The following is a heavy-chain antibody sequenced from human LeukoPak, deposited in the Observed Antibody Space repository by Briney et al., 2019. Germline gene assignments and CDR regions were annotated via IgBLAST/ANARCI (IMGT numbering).Heavy chain of an antibody. J-gene: IGHJ6*02. CDR1: GFTFSSYA. Sequence: GGSLRLSCAASGFTFSSYAMSWVRQAPGQGLEWVSAISGSGGSTYYADSVKGRFTISRDNSKNTLYLQMNSLRAEDTAVYYCAKVLPPWGGSYYNVGYYYYGMDVWGQGTTVTVSS. CDR2: ISGSGGST. D-gene: IGHD3-10*01. V-gene: IGHV3-23*01. CDR3: AKVLPPWGGSYYNVGYYYYGMDV.